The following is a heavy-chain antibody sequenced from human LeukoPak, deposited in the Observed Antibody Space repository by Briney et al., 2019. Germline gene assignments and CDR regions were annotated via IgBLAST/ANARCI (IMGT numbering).Heavy chain of an antibody. Sequence: ASVKVSCKASGGTFSSYAISWVRQAPGQGLEWMGWINPNSGGTNYAQKFQGWVTMTRDTSISTAYMELSRLRSDDTAVYYCARGGRYYDSSGYYYVGAFDIWGQGTMVTVSS. J-gene: IGHJ3*02. CDR3: ARGGRYYDSSGYYYVGAFDI. CDR1: GGTFSSYA. D-gene: IGHD3-22*01. CDR2: INPNSGGT. V-gene: IGHV1-2*04.